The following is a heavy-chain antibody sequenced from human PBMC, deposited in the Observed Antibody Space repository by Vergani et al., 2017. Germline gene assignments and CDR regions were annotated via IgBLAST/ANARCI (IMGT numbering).Heavy chain of an antibody. Sequence: EVQLVESGGGLVQPGGSLRLSCAASGFTFSSYSMNWVRQAPGKGLEWVSYISSSSSTIYYADSVKGRFTISRDNAKNSLYLQMNSLRAEDTAVYYCARDIYSASVSSRYLPSKWVPVVDRARIAATPDYWGQGTLVTVSS. CDR2: ISSSSSTI. D-gene: IGHD2-15*01. J-gene: IGHJ4*02. V-gene: IGHV3-48*01. CDR1: GFTFSSYS. CDR3: ARDIYSASVSSRYLPSKWVPVVDRARIAATPDY.